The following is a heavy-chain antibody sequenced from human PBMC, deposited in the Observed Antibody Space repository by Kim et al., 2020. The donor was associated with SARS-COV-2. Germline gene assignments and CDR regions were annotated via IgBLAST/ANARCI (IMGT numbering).Heavy chain of an antibody. J-gene: IGHJ5*02. D-gene: IGHD3-16*02. V-gene: IGHV1-69*04. CDR3: ARDQYDYVWGSYRSVFYP. CDR2: IIPILGIA. Sequence: SVKVSCKASGGTFSSYAISWVRQAPGQGLEWMGRIIPILGIANYAQKFQGRVTITADKSTSTAYMELSSLRSEDTAVYYCARDQYDYVWGSYRSVFYPWGQGTLVTVSS. CDR1: GGTFSSYA.